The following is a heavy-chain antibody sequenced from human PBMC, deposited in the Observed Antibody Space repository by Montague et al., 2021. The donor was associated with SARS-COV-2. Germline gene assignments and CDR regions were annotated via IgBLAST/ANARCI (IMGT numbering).Heavy chain of an antibody. CDR3: ARGGRGVYSNLNSYYYGMDV. CDR2: IYYSGST. Sequence: IYYSGSTYYNPSLKSRVTISVDTSENQFSLKLSSVTAADTAVYYCARGGRGVYSNLNSYYYGMDVGGQGTTVIV. J-gene: IGHJ6*02. V-gene: IGHV4-31*02. D-gene: IGHD4-11*01.